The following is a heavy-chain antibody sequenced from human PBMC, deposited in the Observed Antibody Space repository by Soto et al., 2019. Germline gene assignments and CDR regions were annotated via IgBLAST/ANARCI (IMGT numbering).Heavy chain of an antibody. J-gene: IGHJ4*02. Sequence: VQLVESGGGAVQSGRSLTLSCEGSGFTFSSYSMNWVRQAPGKGLEWVPSISSSSSYIYYADSVKGRFTISRDNANNSQHPKLNNLGAEDRASYVCARGVLWAGIRVYYFDYWGQGTLVTVSS. CDR3: ARGVLWAGIRVYYFDY. V-gene: IGHV3-21*01. CDR1: GFTFSSYS. CDR2: ISSSSSYI. D-gene: IGHD3-10*01.